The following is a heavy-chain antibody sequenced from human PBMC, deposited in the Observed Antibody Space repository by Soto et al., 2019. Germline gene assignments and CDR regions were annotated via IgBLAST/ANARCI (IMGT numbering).Heavy chain of an antibody. D-gene: IGHD5-12*01. J-gene: IGHJ4*02. V-gene: IGHV4-59*12. CDR3: AREGGYSGYDLLGYFDF. CDR2: IYHSGSP. CDR1: GASITSYY. Sequence: SETLSLTCSVSGASITSYYWSWIRQPPGKGLEWIGYIYHSGSPSYNPSLKSRVTISVDTSKNQFSLKLSSVTAADTAVYYCAREGGYSGYDLLGYFDFWGQGTLVTVSS.